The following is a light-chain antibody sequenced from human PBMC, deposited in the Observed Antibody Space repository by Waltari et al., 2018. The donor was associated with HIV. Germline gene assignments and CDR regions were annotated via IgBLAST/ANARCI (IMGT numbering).Light chain of an antibody. J-gene: IGKJ1*01. CDR3: HQYADSPET. CDR2: GAS. Sequence: IVLTQSPGTLSLSPGETVTLPCRASQIVSSAYLAWYQQKPGQSPRLLIYGASTRATAVPDRFSGSGFGTDFTLTISRLEPEDFAVYYCHQYADSPETFGQGARVEIK. CDR1: QIVSSAY. V-gene: IGKV3-20*01.